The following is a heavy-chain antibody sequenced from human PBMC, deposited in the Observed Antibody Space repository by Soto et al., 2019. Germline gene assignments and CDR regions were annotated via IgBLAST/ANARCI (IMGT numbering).Heavy chain of an antibody. CDR2: ISYDGSDK. CDR3: ARGDGGYGWVWFDP. Sequence: QVQLVESGGGVVQPGRSLRLSCAASGFSFSDYGMHWVRQAPGKGLEWVAVISYDGSDKYYADSVRGRFTISRDNSKNTLYLQMNSLRPEDTAVYYCARGDGGYGWVWFDPWGQGTLVTVSS. D-gene: IGHD5-12*01. CDR1: GFSFSDYG. V-gene: IGHV3-30*03. J-gene: IGHJ5*02.